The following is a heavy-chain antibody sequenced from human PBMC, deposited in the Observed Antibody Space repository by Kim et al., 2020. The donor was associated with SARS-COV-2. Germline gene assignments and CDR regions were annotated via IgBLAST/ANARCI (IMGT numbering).Heavy chain of an antibody. CDR1: GFTFSSYT. Sequence: GGSLRLSCEASGFTFSSYTMDWVRRAPGKGLEWVAIISYDGSNEYYADSVKGRFAIARDNSKNTLYMRMNSLRPDDTAIYYCAREKAHYGILTAESYSFGMDVWGQGTTVTVS. CDR2: ISYDGSNE. V-gene: IGHV3-30*09. J-gene: IGHJ6*02. D-gene: IGHD3-9*01. CDR3: AREKAHYGILTAESYSFGMDV.